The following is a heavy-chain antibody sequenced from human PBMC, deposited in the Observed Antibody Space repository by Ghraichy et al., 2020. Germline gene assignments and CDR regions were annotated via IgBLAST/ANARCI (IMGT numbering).Heavy chain of an antibody. D-gene: IGHD3-22*01. CDR2: INHSGST. J-gene: IGHJ4*02. CDR3: ARSRRGSSGYYYPYYFDY. Sequence: SETLSLTCTVYGGSISGYCWCWSCKRQGTGQGLIGEINHSGSTNYNPSLKSRVTISVDTSKNKYSLKLSSVTAADTAVYYCARSRRGSSGYYYPYYFDYWGQGTLVTVSS. V-gene: IGHV4-34*01. CDR1: GGSISGYC.